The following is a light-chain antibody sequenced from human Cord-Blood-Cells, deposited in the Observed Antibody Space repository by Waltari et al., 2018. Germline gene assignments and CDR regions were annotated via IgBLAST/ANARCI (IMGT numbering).Light chain of an antibody. CDR3: QQSYSTPYT. CDR1: QSISSY. V-gene: IGKV1-39*01. CDR2: AAS. Sequence: DIQMTQSPSSLSASVGDRVTITCRASQSISSYLNWYQQKPGKAPKLLIYAASSLQSGVSSRFSGSGSRTDFTLTSSSLQPEDFATYYCQQSYSTPYTFGQGTKLEIK. J-gene: IGKJ2*01.